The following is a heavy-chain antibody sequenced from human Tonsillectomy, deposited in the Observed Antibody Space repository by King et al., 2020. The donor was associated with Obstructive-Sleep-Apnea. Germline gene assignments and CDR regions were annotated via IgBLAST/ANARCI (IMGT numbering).Heavy chain of an antibody. Sequence: VQLQESGPGLVKPSETLSLTCTVSGYSISSGYYWGWIRQPPGKGLEWIGNIYHSGSTYYNPSLKSRVTISVDTSKNQFSLKLSSVTAADTAVYYCARVLWEPQGGQFDYWGQGTLVTVSS. CDR2: IYHSGST. J-gene: IGHJ4*02. CDR1: GYSISSGYY. D-gene: IGHD1-26*01. CDR3: ARVLWEPQGGQFDY. V-gene: IGHV4-38-2*02.